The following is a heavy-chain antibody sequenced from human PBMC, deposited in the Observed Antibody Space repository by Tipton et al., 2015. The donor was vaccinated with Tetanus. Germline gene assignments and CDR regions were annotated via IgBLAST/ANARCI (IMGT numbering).Heavy chain of an antibody. J-gene: IGHJ4*02. V-gene: IGHV4-39*02. CDR3: ARPIKQWLVPVDS. CDR1: GGSINSGTYS. D-gene: IGHD6-19*01. Sequence: LTCTVSGGSINSGTYSWGWIRQPPGKGLEWIGSVYNSGGTYYNPSLKSRVTISLDTSKTHFYLNLSSVTAADTAVYYCARPIKQWLVPVDSWGQGTLVTVSS. CDR2: VYNSGGT.